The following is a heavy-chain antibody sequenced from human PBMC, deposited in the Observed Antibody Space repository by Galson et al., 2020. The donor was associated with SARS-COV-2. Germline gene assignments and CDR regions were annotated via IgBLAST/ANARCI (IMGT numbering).Heavy chain of an antibody. CDR3: AKDKVWFGELKDSFDI. Sequence: SLKISCAASGFTFSSYGMHWVRQAPGKGLEWVAVIWYDGSNKYYADSVKGRFTISRDNSKNTMYLQMNSRRAEDKAVYYCAKDKVWFGELKDSFDIWGQGAMVTVSS. J-gene: IGHJ3*02. CDR1: GFTFSSYG. D-gene: IGHD3-10*01. CDR2: IWYDGSNK. V-gene: IGHV3-33*06.